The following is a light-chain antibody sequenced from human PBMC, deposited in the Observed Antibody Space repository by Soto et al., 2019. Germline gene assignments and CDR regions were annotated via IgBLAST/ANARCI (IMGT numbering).Light chain of an antibody. CDR1: QSVSSSF. V-gene: IGKV3-20*01. CDR3: QQYDNSPIT. Sequence: EIVLTQSPGTLSLSAGERATLSCRASQSVSSSFLAWYKQKPGQAPRLLIYGASSRATGIPDRFSGTGSETDFTLTISRLQPEDFEVYYCQQYDNSPITFGQGTRLEIK. CDR2: GAS. J-gene: IGKJ5*01.